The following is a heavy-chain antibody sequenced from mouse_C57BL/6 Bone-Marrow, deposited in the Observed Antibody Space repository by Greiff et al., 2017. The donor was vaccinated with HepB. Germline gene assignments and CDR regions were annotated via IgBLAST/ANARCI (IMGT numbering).Heavy chain of an antibody. Sequence: DVQLVESEGGLVQPGSSMKLSCTASGFTFSDYYMAWVRQVPEKGLEWVANINYDGSSTYYLDSLKSRFIISRENAKNIRYLQMSSLTSEDTATYYCARGRATKGTTSAMDYWGQGTSVTVSS. CDR3: ARGRATKGTTSAMDY. CDR1: GFTFSDYY. V-gene: IGHV5-16*01. CDR2: INYDGSST. J-gene: IGHJ4*01. D-gene: IGHD2-14*01.